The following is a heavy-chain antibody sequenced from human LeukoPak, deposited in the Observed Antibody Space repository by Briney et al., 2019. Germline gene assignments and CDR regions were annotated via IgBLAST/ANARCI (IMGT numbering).Heavy chain of an antibody. CDR1: GFNVSGNY. CDR3: AREMAPRYSFAY. Sequence: GGSLRLSCAASGFNVSGNYMSCVGQAPGKGLEECSVIYNGDSTYYADSVKSRFTISRDNSKNTLYPQMNSLRAEDTAVYYCAREMAPRYSFAYWGHGTLVTVSS. V-gene: IGHV3-66*01. CDR2: IYNGDST. D-gene: IGHD5-24*01. J-gene: IGHJ4*01.